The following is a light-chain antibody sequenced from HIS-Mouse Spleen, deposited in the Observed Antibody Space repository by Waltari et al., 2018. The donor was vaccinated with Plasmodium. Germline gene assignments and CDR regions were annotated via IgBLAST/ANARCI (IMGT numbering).Light chain of an antibody. CDR3: QQYGSSPIT. J-gene: IGKJ5*01. CDR2: GAS. Sequence: EIVLTQSPCTLSLSPGERATLSCRASQSVSSSYLAWDQQKPGQAPRLLILGASRRATGIPDRFSGSGSGTDFTLTISRLEPEDFAVYYCQQYGSSPITFGQGTRLEIK. CDR1: QSVSSSY. V-gene: IGKV3-20*01.